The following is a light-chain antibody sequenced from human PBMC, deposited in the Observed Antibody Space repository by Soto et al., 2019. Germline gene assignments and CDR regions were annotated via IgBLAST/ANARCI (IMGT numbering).Light chain of an antibody. V-gene: IGKV3-20*01. J-gene: IGKJ3*01. CDR2: ETS. CDR1: QSVSSGY. CDR3: QQYGSSPPVT. Sequence: EIVLTQSPGTLSLSPGERATLSCRASQSVSSGYLAWYQQKPGQPPRVLIYETSSRATGIPDRFSGSGSGTDFTLTISSLEPEDFAVYYCQQYGSSPPVTFGPGTGVDIK.